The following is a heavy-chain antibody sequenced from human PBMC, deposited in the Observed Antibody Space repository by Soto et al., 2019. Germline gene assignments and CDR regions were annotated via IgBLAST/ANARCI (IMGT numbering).Heavy chain of an antibody. CDR2: LKSKTDGGTT. CDR1: GFALSNAW. V-gene: IGHV3-15*01. J-gene: IGHJ4*02. Sequence: EVQLVESGGGLVEPGGSLRLSCAASGFALSNAWMSWVRQTPGKGLEWVARLKSKTDGGTTHYAAPVEGRFTISRDDSQNTLFLQMNSLKTEDTAVYYCTAGSPFNYWGQGTLVTVSS. CDR3: TAGSPFNY.